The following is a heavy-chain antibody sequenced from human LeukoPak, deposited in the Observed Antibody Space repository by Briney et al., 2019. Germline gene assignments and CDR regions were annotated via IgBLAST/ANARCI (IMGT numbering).Heavy chain of an antibody. D-gene: IGHD6-6*01. CDR2: INPTGGST. J-gene: IGHJ4*02. CDR3: ARTAARRFDY. CDR1: GYTFNSYY. Sequence: GASVKVSCKTSGYTFNSYYIHWVRQAPGQGLEWMGIINPTGGSTTYAQKFQGRVTMTRDTSTSTVYMELSSLRSDDTAVYYCARTAARRFDYWGQGTLVAVSS. V-gene: IGHV1-46*02.